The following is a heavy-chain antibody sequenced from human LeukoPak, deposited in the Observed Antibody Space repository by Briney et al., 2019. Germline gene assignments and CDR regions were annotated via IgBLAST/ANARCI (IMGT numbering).Heavy chain of an antibody. CDR3: ARARIAAAAPTLDY. Sequence: ASVKVSCKASGYTFTSYGISWVRQPPGQGLEWMGWISAYNGNTNYAQTLQGRVTMTTDTSTSTAYMELRSLRSDDTAVYYCARARIAAAAPTLDYWGEGTLVTVSS. J-gene: IGHJ4*02. D-gene: IGHD6-13*01. CDR1: GYTFTSYG. V-gene: IGHV1-18*01. CDR2: ISAYNGNT.